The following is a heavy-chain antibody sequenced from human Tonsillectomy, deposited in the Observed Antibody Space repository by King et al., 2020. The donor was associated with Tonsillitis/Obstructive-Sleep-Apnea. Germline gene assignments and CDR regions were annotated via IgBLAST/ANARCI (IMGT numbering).Heavy chain of an antibody. J-gene: IGHJ4*02. CDR3: ARGDIVIVPSAIGD. D-gene: IGHD2-2*02. CDR1: GFTFSSFS. Sequence: EVQLVESGGGLVKPGGSLRLSCAASGFTFSSFSMNWVRQAPGKGLEWRSSISSSSSYIYYADSVKGRFTISRDNAKNSLYLQMNSLRAEDTAVYYCARGDIVIVPSAIGDWGQGTLVTVSS. CDR2: ISSSSSYI. V-gene: IGHV3-21*01.